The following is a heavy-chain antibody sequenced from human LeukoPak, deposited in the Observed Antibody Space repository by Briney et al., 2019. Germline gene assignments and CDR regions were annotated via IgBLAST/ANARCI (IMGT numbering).Heavy chain of an antibody. V-gene: IGHV3-30*04. J-gene: IGHJ4*02. Sequence: GGSLRLSCAASGFTFSSYAMHWVRQAPGKGLEWVAVISYDGSNKYYADSVKGRFTISRDNSKNTLYLQMNSLRAEDTAVYYCAKGRYCSGGSCLLGGSRFDYWGQGTLVTVSS. CDR2: ISYDGSNK. CDR1: GFTFSSYA. D-gene: IGHD2-15*01. CDR3: AKGRYCSGGSCLLGGSRFDY.